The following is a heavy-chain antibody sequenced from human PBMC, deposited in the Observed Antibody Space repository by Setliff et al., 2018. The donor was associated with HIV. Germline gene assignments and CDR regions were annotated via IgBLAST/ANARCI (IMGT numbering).Heavy chain of an antibody. CDR2: IKQDGSEK. Sequence: GGSLRLSCAASGFTFSSYWMSWVRQAPGKGLEWVANIKQDGSEKYYADSVKGRFTISRDNSKNTLYLQMNSLRVEDTAVYYCTKTMYSSRWSGFDYWGQGTPVTVSS. J-gene: IGHJ4*02. V-gene: IGHV3-7*01. CDR1: GFTFSSYW. CDR3: TKTMYSSRWSGFDY. D-gene: IGHD6-13*01.